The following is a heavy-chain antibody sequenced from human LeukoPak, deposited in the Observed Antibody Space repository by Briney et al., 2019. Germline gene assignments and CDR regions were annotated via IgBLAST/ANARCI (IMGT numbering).Heavy chain of an antibody. CDR2: IYYSGST. CDR1: GGSISSGDYY. J-gene: IGHJ4*02. Sequence: EPSETLSLTCTVSGGSISSGDYYWSWIRQPPGKGLEWIGYIYYSGSTYYNPSLKSRVTISVDTSKNQFSLKLSSVTAADTAVYYCARGVREAARGSYYFDYWGQGTLVTVSS. D-gene: IGHD6-6*01. CDR3: ARGVREAARGSYYFDY. V-gene: IGHV4-30-4*08.